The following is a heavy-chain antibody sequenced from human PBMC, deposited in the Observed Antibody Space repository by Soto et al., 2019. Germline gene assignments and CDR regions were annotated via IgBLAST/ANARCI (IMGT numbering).Heavy chain of an antibody. CDR1: GGSVSSGSYY. CDR3: ARDRSDAFEI. Sequence: SETLSLTCTVSGGSVSSGSYYWSWIRQPPGKGLEWIGYIYYSGSTNYNPSLKSRVTISVDTSKNQFSLKLSSVTAADTAVYYCARDRSDAFEIWGQGTMVT. V-gene: IGHV4-61*01. J-gene: IGHJ3*02. CDR2: IYYSGST.